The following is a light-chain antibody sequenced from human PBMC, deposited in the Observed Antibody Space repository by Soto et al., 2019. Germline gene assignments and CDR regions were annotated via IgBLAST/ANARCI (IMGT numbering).Light chain of an antibody. CDR3: QQYGISPPWT. CDR2: GAS. V-gene: IGKV3-20*01. Sequence: EIVLTQSPGTLSLTRGERATLSCRASQSISSTYLAWYQQKPGQAPRLLIYGASSRATGIPDRFSGSGSGTDFILTISRLEPEDFAVYYCQQYGISPPWTFGQGTKVEIK. J-gene: IGKJ1*01. CDR1: QSISSTY.